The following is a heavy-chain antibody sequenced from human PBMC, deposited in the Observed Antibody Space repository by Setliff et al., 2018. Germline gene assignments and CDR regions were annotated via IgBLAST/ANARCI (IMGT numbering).Heavy chain of an antibody. CDR1: GFTFSSYW. J-gene: IGHJ4*02. V-gene: IGHV3-74*01. CDR2: ITRDGSST. CDR3: TRGPPEWVGLGDY. D-gene: IGHD1-26*01. Sequence: PGGSLRLSCAGSGFTFSSYWMSWVRQAPGKGLEWVTVSSGITRDGSSTSYADSVKGRFTISRDNARNTLYFEMNSLRAEDTAVYYCTRGPPEWVGLGDYGGQGTLVTVSS.